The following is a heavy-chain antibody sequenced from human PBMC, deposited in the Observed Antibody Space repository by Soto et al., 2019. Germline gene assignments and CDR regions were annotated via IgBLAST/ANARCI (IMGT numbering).Heavy chain of an antibody. J-gene: IGHJ4*02. CDR2: ISSSSSYT. Sequence: GGSLRLSCAASGFTFSDYYMSWIRQAPGKGLEWVSYISSSSSYTNYADSVKGRFTISRDNAKNSLYLQMNSLRAEDTAVYYCASILLYCSGGSCHLAPFDYWGQGTLVTDSS. CDR1: GFTFSDYY. V-gene: IGHV3-11*06. D-gene: IGHD2-15*01. CDR3: ASILLYCSGGSCHLAPFDY.